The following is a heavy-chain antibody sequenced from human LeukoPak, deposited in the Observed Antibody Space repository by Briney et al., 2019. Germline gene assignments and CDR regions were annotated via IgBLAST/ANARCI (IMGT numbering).Heavy chain of an antibody. D-gene: IGHD3-22*01. CDR2: INHSGST. V-gene: IGHV4-34*01. Sequence: KASQTLSLTCAVYGGSFSGYYWSWIRQPPGKGLEWIGEINHSGSTNYNPSLKSRVTISVDTSKNQFSLKLSSVTAADTAVYYCARFPAPGYYYDSSGYYFVYWGQGTLVTVSS. J-gene: IGHJ4*02. CDR1: GGSFSGYY. CDR3: ARFPAPGYYYDSSGYYFVY.